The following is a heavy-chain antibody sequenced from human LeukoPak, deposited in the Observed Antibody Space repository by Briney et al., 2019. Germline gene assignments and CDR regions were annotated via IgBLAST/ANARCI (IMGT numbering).Heavy chain of an antibody. CDR2: IYYSGST. Sequence: PSETLSLTCTVSGGSISSGDYYWSWIRQPPGKGLEWIGYIYYSGSTYYNPSLKSRVTISVDTSKNQFSLKLSSVTAADTAVYYCARIGRWLQAGVDPWGQGTLVTVSS. J-gene: IGHJ5*02. CDR1: GGSISSGDYY. V-gene: IGHV4-30-4*01. D-gene: IGHD5-24*01. CDR3: ARIGRWLQAGVDP.